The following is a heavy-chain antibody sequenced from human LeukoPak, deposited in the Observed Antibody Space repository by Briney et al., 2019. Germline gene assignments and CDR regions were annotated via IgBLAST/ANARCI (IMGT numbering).Heavy chain of an antibody. CDR3: AKQTGYCSDGSCYFTS. CDR2: IWSDGSSE. Sequence: GGSLRLSCGVSGVSLSSHGMHWVRQAPGKGLEWITFIWSDGSSEYYADSLRGRFTVSRDNSKNTLYLQMNSLRAEDTAVYYCAKQTGYCSDGSCYFTSWGQGTLVTVSS. D-gene: IGHD2-15*01. CDR1: GVSLSSHG. V-gene: IGHV3-30*02. J-gene: IGHJ4*02.